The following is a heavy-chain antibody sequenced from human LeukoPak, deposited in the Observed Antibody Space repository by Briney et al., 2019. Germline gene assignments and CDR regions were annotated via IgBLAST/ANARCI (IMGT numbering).Heavy chain of an antibody. J-gene: IGHJ5*02. D-gene: IGHD1-1*01. CDR3: ARGLTDMNWRVGADRFDP. CDR1: GGSISSSSCY. Sequence: KASETLSLTCTVSGGSISSSSCYWGWIRQPPGKGLEWIGSIYYSGSTYYNPSLKSRVTISVDTSKNQFSLKLSSVTAADTAVYYCARGLTDMNWRVGADRFDPWGQGTLVTVSS. V-gene: IGHV4-39*07. CDR2: IYYSGST.